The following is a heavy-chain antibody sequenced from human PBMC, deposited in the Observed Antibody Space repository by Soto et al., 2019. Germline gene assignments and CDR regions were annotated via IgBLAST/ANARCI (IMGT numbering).Heavy chain of an antibody. Sequence: SETLSLTCTVSGGSISNYYWSWIRQPPGKGLEWIGYFYYTGITNYNPSLKSRISMSVDTSKNQFSLKLSSVTAADTAVYYCARHVVESLSLGERVHHFYCGGHGTLVPVSS. D-gene: IGHD3-10*01. CDR1: GGSISNYY. V-gene: IGHV4-59*08. J-gene: IGHJ4*01. CDR3: ARHVVESLSLGERVHHFYC. CDR2: FYYTGIT.